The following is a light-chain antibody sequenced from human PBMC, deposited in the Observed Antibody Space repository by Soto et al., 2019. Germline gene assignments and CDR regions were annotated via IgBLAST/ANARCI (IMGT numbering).Light chain of an antibody. J-gene: IGKJ1*01. Sequence: EIVFTQSPGTLPLSPGERATLSCRASQSVSNNYLAWYQQKPGQAPRLLIYGASNRATGIPARFSGSGSGTEFTLTISSLQSEDFAVYYCQQYHNWPAFGQGTKVDIK. CDR2: GAS. CDR1: QSVSNN. CDR3: QQYHNWPA. V-gene: IGKV3D-15*01.